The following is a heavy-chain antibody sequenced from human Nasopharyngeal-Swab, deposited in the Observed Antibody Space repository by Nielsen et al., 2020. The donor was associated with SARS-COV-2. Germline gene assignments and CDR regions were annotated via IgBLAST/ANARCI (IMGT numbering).Heavy chain of an antibody. CDR1: GYTFTSYD. CDR3: ARAEIYGSGSYYGRSDAFDI. J-gene: IGHJ3*02. Sequence: ASVKVSCKASGYTFTSYDINWVRQATGQGLEWMGWMNPNSGNTGYAQKFQGRVTMTRNTSISTAYMELSSLRSEDTAVYYCARAEIYGSGSYYGRSDAFDIWGQGTMVTVSS. D-gene: IGHD3-10*01. CDR2: MNPNSGNT. V-gene: IGHV1-8*01.